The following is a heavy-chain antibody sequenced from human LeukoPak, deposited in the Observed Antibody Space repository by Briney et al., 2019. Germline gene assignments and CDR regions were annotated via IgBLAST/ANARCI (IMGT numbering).Heavy chain of an antibody. CDR3: ARTGPYSSGYDAFDI. J-gene: IGHJ3*02. V-gene: IGHV3-11*01. CDR1: GFTFSDYY. Sequence: GGSLRLSCAASGFTFSDYYMSWIRQASGKGLEWVSYISSSGSTIYYADSVKGRFTRSRDNAKNSLYLQMNSLRAEDTAVYYCARTGPYSSGYDAFDIWGQGTMVTVSS. CDR2: ISSSGSTI. D-gene: IGHD6-19*01.